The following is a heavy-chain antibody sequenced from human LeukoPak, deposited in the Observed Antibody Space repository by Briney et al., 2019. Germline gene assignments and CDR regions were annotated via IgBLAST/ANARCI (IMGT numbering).Heavy chain of an antibody. CDR2: ISGSGGST. CDR1: GFTFSSYA. Sequence: GGSLRLSCAASGFTFSSYAMSWVRQAPGKGLEWVSAISGSGGSTYYADSVKGRFTISRDNSKNTLYLQMNSPRAEDTAVYYCAKDAERDSSGYYYYYGMNVWGQGTTVTVSS. V-gene: IGHV3-23*01. D-gene: IGHD3-22*01. J-gene: IGHJ6*02. CDR3: AKDAERDSSGYYYYYGMNV.